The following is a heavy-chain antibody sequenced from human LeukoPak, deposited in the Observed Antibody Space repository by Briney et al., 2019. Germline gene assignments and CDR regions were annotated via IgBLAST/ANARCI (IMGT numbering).Heavy chain of an antibody. J-gene: IGHJ6*03. V-gene: IGHV3-13*03. CDR3: AKRGKDLQLERRAPGLYYYYYYMDV. CDR2: IGTAGDT. CDR1: GFTFSSYD. D-gene: IGHD1-1*01. Sequence: PGGSLRLSCAACGFTFSSYDMHWVRQATGKGLEWVSAIGTAGDTYYPGSVKGQFTISRENAKNSLYLQMNSLRAGDTAEYYCAKRGKDLQLERRAPGLYYYYYYMDVWGKGTTVTVSS.